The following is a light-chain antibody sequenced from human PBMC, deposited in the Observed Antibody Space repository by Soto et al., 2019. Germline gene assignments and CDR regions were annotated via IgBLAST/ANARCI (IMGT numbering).Light chain of an antibody. CDR3: CSYAGSYTSGV. V-gene: IGLV2-11*01. CDR1: SSNIGGYNY. J-gene: IGLJ1*01. Sequence: QSVLTQPRSVSGSPGQSVPISCTGTSSNIGGYNYVSWYQQHPGKAPKLLIYDVSKRPSGVPERFSGSKSGNTASLTISGLQAEDEADYYCCSYAGSYTSGVFGTGTTLTVL. CDR2: DVS.